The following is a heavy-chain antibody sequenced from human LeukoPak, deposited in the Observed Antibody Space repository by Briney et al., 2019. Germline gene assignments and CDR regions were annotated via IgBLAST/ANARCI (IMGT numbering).Heavy chain of an antibody. CDR1: AFIFSDYW. D-gene: IGHD3-10*01. J-gene: IGHJ4*02. CDR2: IKKDGSED. Sequence: GGSLRLSCAAAAFIFSDYWVTWGRQAPGKGREWVTPIKKDGSEDYYVDFVRGRFTISRDNAKNSLYLQRNSLRAEDTAVYYYARARPFGSDYWRQGILVTVSS. CDR3: ARARPFGSDY. V-gene: IGHV3-7*04.